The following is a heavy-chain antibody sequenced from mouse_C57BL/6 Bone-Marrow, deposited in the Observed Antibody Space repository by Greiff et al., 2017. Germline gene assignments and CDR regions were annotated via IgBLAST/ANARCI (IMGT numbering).Heavy chain of an antibody. CDR3: ARNYYGSSWNWYFDV. D-gene: IGHD1-1*01. CDR2: IDPSDSYT. CDR1: GYTFTSYW. V-gene: IGHV1-59*01. J-gene: IGHJ1*03. Sequence: QVQLQQPGAELVRPGTSVKLSCEASGYTFTSYWMHWVKQRPGQGLEWIGVIDPSDSYTNYNQKFKGKATLTVDTSSSTAYMQRSSLTSEDSAVYYCARNYYGSSWNWYFDVWGTGTTVTVSS.